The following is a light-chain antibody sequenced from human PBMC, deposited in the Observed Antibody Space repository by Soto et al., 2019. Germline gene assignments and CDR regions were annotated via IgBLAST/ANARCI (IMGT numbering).Light chain of an antibody. Sequence: ILVTQSPSTLSLSLGARGTFTCRASQSISSWLAWYQQKPGKAPKLLIYKASSLESGVPSRFSGSGSGTEFTLTISSLQPDDFATYCCQQYNSHPRTFAQGTKVDIK. CDR2: KAS. J-gene: IGKJ1*01. CDR1: QSISSW. CDR3: QQYNSHPRT. V-gene: IGKV1-5*03.